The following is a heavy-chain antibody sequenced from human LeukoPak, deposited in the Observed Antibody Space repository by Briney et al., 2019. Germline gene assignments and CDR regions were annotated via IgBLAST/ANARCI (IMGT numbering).Heavy chain of an antibody. CDR2: INHSGST. D-gene: IGHD6-19*01. J-gene: IGHJ3*02. Sequence: WETLSLTCAVYGGSFSGYYWSWIRQPPGKGLEWIGEINHSGSTNYNPSLKSRVTISVDTSKNQFSLKLSSVTAADTAVYYCARRRCSSGWRVAFDIWGQGTMVTVSS. CDR1: GGSFSGYY. V-gene: IGHV4-34*01. CDR3: ARRRCSSGWRVAFDI.